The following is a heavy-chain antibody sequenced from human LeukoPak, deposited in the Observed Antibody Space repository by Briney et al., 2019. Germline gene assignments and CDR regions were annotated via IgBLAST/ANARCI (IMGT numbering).Heavy chain of an antibody. J-gene: IGHJ4*02. D-gene: IGHD3-22*01. Sequence: GGSLRLSCAASGFTFSSYSMNWVRQAPGKGLEWDSSISVRSNYRYYADSVRGRFTISRDDARDSLFLQMNSLRAEDTAVYFCVRLRRNNDRSGYYYYYDYWGQGTLVTVSS. CDR3: VRLRRNNDRSGYYYYYDY. CDR1: GFTFSSYS. V-gene: IGHV3-21*01. CDR2: ISVRSNYR.